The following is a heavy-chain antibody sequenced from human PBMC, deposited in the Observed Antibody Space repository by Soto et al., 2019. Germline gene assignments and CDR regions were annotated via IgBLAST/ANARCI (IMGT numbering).Heavy chain of an antibody. CDR1: GFTFSNYA. CDR3: ARGSGSGSVLIDY. D-gene: IGHD3-10*01. V-gene: IGHV3-30*04. J-gene: IGHJ4*02. Sequence: QVHLVESGGGVVQPGRSLRLSCAASGFTFSNYAMHWVRQAPGKGLEWMAITSDDESRRYYADSVRGRFTISRDNSKNTLYLEMNSLRDEDTAQFYCARGSGSGSVLIDYGGQGVLVTVSS. CDR2: TSDDESRR.